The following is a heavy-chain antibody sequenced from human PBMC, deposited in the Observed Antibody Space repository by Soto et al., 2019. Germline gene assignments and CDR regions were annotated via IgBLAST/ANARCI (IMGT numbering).Heavy chain of an antibody. D-gene: IGHD3-22*01. V-gene: IGHV3-23*01. J-gene: IGHJ4*02. CDR3: TKDQVVIPVISRDPPH. Sequence: QLGGSLRLSCAASGFIFSDFAMSWVRQAPGKGLEWVSGISASGRDSYYADSVKGHFTISRDNSKNTLYLQMNSLRGEDTAVYYCTKDQVVIPVISRDPPHWGQGTLVTVSS. CDR2: ISASGRDS. CDR1: GFIFSDFA.